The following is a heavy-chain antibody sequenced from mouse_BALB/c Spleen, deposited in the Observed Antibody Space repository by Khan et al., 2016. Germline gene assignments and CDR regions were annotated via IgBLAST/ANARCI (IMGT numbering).Heavy chain of an antibody. CDR2: IRNKAKGYTT. Sequence: EVELVESGGGLVQPGGSLRLSCATSGFTFTDYYMSWVRQPPGTALEWLGFIRNKAKGYTTEFSASVKGRFTIFRDNPLSIPYLQITPLRAPDSATDDCARDNYGVDYWRQGTTLTVSS. V-gene: IGHV7-3*02. J-gene: IGHJ2*01. CDR1: GFTFTDYY. D-gene: IGHD1-2*01. CDR3: ARDNYGVDY.